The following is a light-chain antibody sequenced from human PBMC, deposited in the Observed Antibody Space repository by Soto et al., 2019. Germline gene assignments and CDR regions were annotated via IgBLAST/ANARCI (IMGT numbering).Light chain of an antibody. Sequence: EIVMTQSPGTLSVSPGERATLSCRASQSVSSRLAWYQQKPGQAPSLLIYGASTRAAGIPARFSGSGSGTEFTITITRWQSEDVAVYYCQQYNDWPSLTFGGGTKVEIK. CDR1: QSVSSR. CDR3: QQYNDWPSLT. V-gene: IGKV3-15*01. CDR2: GAS. J-gene: IGKJ4*01.